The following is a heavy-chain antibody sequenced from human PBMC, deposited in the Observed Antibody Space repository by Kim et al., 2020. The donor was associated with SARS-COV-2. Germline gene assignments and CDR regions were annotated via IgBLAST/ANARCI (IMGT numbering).Heavy chain of an antibody. J-gene: IGHJ4*02. CDR2: ISSRSSTI. D-gene: IGHD3-3*01. CDR3: ARDTDYDFWSGYKASFDY. Sequence: GGSLRLSCAASGFTFSSYSMNWVRQAPGKGLEWVAYISSRSSTIYYADSVKGRFTISRDNAKNSLYLQMNSLRDEDTAVYYCARDTDYDFWSGYKASFDYWGQGPLVTVSS. V-gene: IGHV3-48*02. CDR1: GFTFSSYS.